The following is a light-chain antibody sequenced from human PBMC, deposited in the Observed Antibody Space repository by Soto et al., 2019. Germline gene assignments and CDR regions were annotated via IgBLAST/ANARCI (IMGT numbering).Light chain of an antibody. J-gene: IGLJ1*01. V-gene: IGLV2-18*02. Sequence: QSALTQPPSVSGSPGQSVTISCTGTSSDVGKHDRVSWYQQPPGTAPKLIIYEVTNRPSGVPARFSGSKSGNTASLTISGLQAEDEADYYCSSYTSTSRYVFGAGTKVTVL. CDR2: EVT. CDR1: SSDVGKHDR. CDR3: SSYTSTSRYV.